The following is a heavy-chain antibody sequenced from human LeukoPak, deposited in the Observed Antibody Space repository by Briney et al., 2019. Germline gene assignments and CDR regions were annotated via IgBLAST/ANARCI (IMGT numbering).Heavy chain of an antibody. D-gene: IGHD3-10*01. Sequence: ASVKVSCKVSGYTLTELSMHWVRQVPGKGLEWMGGFDPEDGETIYAQKFQGRVTMTEDTSTDTAYMELTSLRSDDTAVYYCATGPLSGSGGYPDYWGQGTLVTVSS. J-gene: IGHJ4*02. V-gene: IGHV1-24*01. CDR2: FDPEDGET. CDR1: GYTLTELS. CDR3: ATGPLSGSGGYPDY.